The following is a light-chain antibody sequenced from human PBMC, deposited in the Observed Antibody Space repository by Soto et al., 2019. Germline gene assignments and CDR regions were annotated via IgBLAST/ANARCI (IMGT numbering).Light chain of an antibody. CDR2: DNI. CDR3: GAWDDSLNGLV. Sequence: QSVLTQPPSASGTPGQRVTISCSGGSSNIGRNTVNWYRQLPGTAPTLLIYDNIQRSSGVPDRVSGSASGTSASLAISGLQSEDEADYYCGAWDDSLNGLVFGGGTQLTVL. V-gene: IGLV1-44*01. CDR1: SSNIGRNT. J-gene: IGLJ2*01.